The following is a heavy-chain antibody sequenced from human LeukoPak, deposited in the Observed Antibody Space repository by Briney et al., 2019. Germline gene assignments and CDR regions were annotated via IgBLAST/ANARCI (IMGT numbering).Heavy chain of an antibody. J-gene: IGHJ6*03. Sequence: PSETLSLTCTVSGGTISSYYWSWIRQPPGKGLEWIGYIYYSGSTNYNPSLKSRVTISVDTSKNQLSLKLSSVTAADTAVYYCARETYYYDSSGYYPYMDVWGKGTTVTVSS. CDR1: GGTISSYY. CDR3: ARETYYYDSSGYYPYMDV. D-gene: IGHD3-22*01. V-gene: IGHV4-59*01. CDR2: IYYSGST.